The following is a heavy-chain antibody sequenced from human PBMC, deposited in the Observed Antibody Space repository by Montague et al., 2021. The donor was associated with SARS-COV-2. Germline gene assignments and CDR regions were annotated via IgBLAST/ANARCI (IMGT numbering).Heavy chain of an antibody. Sequence: SETLSLTCAVHGGSFSGYYWSWIRQPPGKGLEWIGEINHSGSTNYNPSLKSRATISVDTSKNQFSLKLSSVTAADTAVYYCARGSTVTHYWGQGTLVTVSS. J-gene: IGHJ4*02. D-gene: IGHD4-17*01. CDR1: GGSFSGYY. CDR3: ARGSTVTHY. V-gene: IGHV4-34*01. CDR2: INHSGST.